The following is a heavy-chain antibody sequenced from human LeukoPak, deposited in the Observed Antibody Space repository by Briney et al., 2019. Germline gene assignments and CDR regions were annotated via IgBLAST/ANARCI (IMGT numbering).Heavy chain of an antibody. CDR3: ARGRTEGAYYYDSSGYSHFDY. J-gene: IGHJ4*02. Sequence: SETLSLTCAVYGGSFSGYYWSWIRQPPGKGLEWIGEINHSGSTNYNPSLKSRVTISVDTSKNQFSLKLSSVTAADTAVYYCARGRTEGAYYYDSSGYSHFDYWGQGTLVTVSS. V-gene: IGHV4-34*01. CDR1: GGSFSGYY. CDR2: INHSGST. D-gene: IGHD3-22*01.